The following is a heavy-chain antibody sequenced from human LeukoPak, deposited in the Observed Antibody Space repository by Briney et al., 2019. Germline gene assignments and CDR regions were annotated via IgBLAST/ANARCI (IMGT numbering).Heavy chain of an antibody. CDR1: GFTFSNAW. CDR3: TTDLLRYFDWSHY. Sequence: GGSLRLSCAASGFTFSNAWMSWVRQAPGKGLEWVGRIKSKTDGGTTDYAAPVKGRFTISRDDSKSTLYLQMNSLKTEDTAVYYCTTDLLRYFDWSHYWGQGTLVTVSS. V-gene: IGHV3-15*01. D-gene: IGHD3-9*01. CDR2: IKSKTDGGTT. J-gene: IGHJ4*02.